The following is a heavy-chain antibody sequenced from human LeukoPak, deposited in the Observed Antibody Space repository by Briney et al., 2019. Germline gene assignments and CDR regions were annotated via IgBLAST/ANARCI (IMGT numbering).Heavy chain of an antibody. Sequence: GESLKISCKGSGYSFTSYWIGCVRQMRGKGLEWMGIIDPGDSDTRYSPSFQGQVTISADKSISTAYLQWSSLKASDTAMYYCARHSPLYYDSSGYLADYWGQGTLVTVSS. D-gene: IGHD3-22*01. V-gene: IGHV5-51*01. CDR1: GYSFTSYW. CDR2: IDPGDSDT. J-gene: IGHJ4*02. CDR3: ARHSPLYYDSSGYLADY.